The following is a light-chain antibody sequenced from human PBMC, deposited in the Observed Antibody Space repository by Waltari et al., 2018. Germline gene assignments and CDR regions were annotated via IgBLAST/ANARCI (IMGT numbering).Light chain of an antibody. CDR3: HQYTNFPLT. CDR2: DAS. J-gene: IGKJ4*01. Sequence: DIQMTQSPSTLSASVGDRVTITCRASQSISDWLAWYQLRPGKAPKLLISDASILERGVPSRFSGSGSGTEFTLTINSLQPDDFATYYCHQYTNFPLTFGGGTTVEIK. CDR1: QSISDW. V-gene: IGKV1-5*01.